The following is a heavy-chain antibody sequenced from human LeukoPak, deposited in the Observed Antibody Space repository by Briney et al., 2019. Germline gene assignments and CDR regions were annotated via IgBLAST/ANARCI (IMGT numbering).Heavy chain of an antibody. CDR3: ARRGAAAGGDWFDP. D-gene: IGHD6-13*01. CDR2: IYGGDSDT. CDR1: GYSFNTYW. V-gene: IGHV5-51*01. Sequence: GESLKISCKGSGYSFNTYWIGWVRQMPGKGLEWMGIIYGGDSDTIYSPYFQGQVNISAEKSISTAYLQWSSLKASDTAMYYCARRGAAAGGDWFDPWGQGTLVTVSS. J-gene: IGHJ5*02.